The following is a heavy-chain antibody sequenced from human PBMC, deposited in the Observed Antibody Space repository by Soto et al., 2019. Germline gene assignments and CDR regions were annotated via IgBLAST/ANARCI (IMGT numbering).Heavy chain of an antibody. CDR1: GFTFSSYA. V-gene: IGHV3-23*01. Sequence: EVQLLESGGGLVQPGGSLRLSCAASGFTFSSYARSWVRQAPGKGLEWVSAISGSGGSTYYVDSVKGRFTISRDNSKNTLYLQMNSLRAEDTAVYYCAKDWWELLLFDYWGQGTLVTVSS. D-gene: IGHD1-26*01. CDR2: ISGSGGST. CDR3: AKDWWELLLFDY. J-gene: IGHJ4*02.